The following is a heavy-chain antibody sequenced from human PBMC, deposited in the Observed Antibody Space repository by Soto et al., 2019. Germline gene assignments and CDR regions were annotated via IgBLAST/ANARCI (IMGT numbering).Heavy chain of an antibody. J-gene: IGHJ6*02. D-gene: IGHD2-2*01. Sequence: SETLSLTCAISGDSVSSNSAAWNWIRQSPSRGLEWLGRTYYRSKWYNDYAVSVKSRITINPDTSKNQFSLQLNSVTPEDTAVYHCARGVVVVPAATRGYYYYYDGMDVWGQGTTVTVSS. CDR1: GDSVSSNSAA. CDR2: TYYRSKWYN. V-gene: IGHV6-1*01. CDR3: ARGVVVVPAATRGYYYYYDGMDV.